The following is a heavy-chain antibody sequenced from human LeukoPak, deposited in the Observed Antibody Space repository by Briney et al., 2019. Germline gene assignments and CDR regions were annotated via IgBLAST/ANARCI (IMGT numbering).Heavy chain of an antibody. Sequence: GGSLRLSCAASGFTFDDYAMHWVRQAPGKGLEWVSGISWNSGSIDYADSLKGRFTISRDNAKNSLYLQMNSLRAEDTALYYCTKDAYSSPEHYFDYWGQGTLVTVSS. CDR2: ISWNSGSI. CDR3: TKDAYSSPEHYFDY. CDR1: GFTFDDYA. D-gene: IGHD4-11*01. J-gene: IGHJ4*02. V-gene: IGHV3-9*01.